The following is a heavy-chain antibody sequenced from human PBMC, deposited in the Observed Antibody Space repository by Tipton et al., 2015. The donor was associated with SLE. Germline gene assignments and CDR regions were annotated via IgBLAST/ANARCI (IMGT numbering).Heavy chain of an antibody. D-gene: IGHD6-13*01. CDR1: GFTFSTYA. Sequence: SLRLSCAASGFTFSTYAVHWVRQAPGKGLEWVALISYDGSNKYYADSVKGRFTISRDNSKNTVCLQMNSLRGEDTAVYYCARDLILQQLDSWGQGTLVTVSS. V-gene: IGHV3-30*04. J-gene: IGHJ4*02. CDR2: ISYDGSNK. CDR3: ARDLILQQLDS.